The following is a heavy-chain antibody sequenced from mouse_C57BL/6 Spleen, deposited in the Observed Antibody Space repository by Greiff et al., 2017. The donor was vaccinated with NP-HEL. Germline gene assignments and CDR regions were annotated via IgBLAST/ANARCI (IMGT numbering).Heavy chain of an antibody. CDR1: GYTFTSYW. D-gene: IGHD1-1*01. CDR3: TRGDYGSSESAMDY. Sequence: VQLQQSGTVLARPGASVKMSCKTSGYTFTSYWMHWVKQRPGQGLEWIGAIYPGNSDTSYNQKFKGKAKLTAVTSASTAYMELSSLTNEDSAVYYCTRGDYGSSESAMDYWGQGTSVTVSS. V-gene: IGHV1-5*01. CDR2: IYPGNSDT. J-gene: IGHJ4*01.